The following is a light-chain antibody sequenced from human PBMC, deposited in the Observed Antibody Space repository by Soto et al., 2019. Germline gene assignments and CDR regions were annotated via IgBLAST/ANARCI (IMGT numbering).Light chain of an antibody. V-gene: IGLV2-14*03. CDR3: SSYTNSITHV. Sequence: QSALTQPASVSGSPGQSITISCTGTSSDVGGYDYVSWYQQHPGKAPKLMIYGVSNRPSGISNRFSGSKSGNTASLTISGLQAEDEADYYCSSYTNSITHVFGGGTKVTVL. J-gene: IGLJ3*02. CDR1: SSDVGGYDY. CDR2: GVS.